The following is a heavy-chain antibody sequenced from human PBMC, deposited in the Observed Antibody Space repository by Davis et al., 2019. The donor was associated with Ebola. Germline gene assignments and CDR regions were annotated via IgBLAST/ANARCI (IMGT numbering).Heavy chain of an antibody. J-gene: IGHJ6*02. D-gene: IGHD3-3*01. CDR1: GFTFSSYA. Sequence: GESLKISCAASGFTFSSYAMSWVRQAPGKGLEWVSAISGSGGSTYYADSVKGRFTISRDNSKNTLYLQMNSLRAEDTAVYYCAKAMSYYDFWSGPIYGMDVWGQGTTVTVSS. CDR3: AKAMSYYDFWSGPIYGMDV. CDR2: ISGSGGST. V-gene: IGHV3-23*01.